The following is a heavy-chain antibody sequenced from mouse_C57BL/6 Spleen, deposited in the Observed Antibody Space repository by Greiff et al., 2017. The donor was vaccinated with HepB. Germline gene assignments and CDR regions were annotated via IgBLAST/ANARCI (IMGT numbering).Heavy chain of an antibody. CDR3: ARVRAYFDV. J-gene: IGHJ1*03. CDR2: ISYDGSN. D-gene: IGHD3-1*01. CDR1: GYSITSGYY. V-gene: IGHV3-6*01. Sequence: EVKLQESGPGLVKPSQSLSLTCSVTGYSITSGYYWNWIRQFPGNKLEWMGYISYDGSNNYNPSLKNRISITRDTSKNQFFLKLNSVTTEDTATYYCARVRAYFDVWGTGTTVTVSS.